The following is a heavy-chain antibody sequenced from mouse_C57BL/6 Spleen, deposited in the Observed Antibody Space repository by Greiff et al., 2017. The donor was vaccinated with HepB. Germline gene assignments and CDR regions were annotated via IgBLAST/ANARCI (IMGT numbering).Heavy chain of an antibody. Sequence: VQLQQSGAELVRPGASVTLSCKASGYTFTDYEMHWVKQTPVHGLEWIGAIDPETGGTAYNQKFKGKAILTADKSSSTAYMELRSLTSEDSAVYYCTSQYLYYLDYWGQGTTLTVSS. D-gene: IGHD5-1*01. CDR3: TSQYLYYLDY. V-gene: IGHV1-15*01. J-gene: IGHJ2*01. CDR1: GYTFTDYE. CDR2: IDPETGGT.